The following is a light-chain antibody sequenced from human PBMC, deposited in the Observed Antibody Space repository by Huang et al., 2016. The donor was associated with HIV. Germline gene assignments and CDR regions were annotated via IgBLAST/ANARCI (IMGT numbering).Light chain of an antibody. CDR3: QQYNNWPPT. CDR2: GAS. J-gene: IGKJ1*01. V-gene: IGKV3-15*01. Sequence: EIVMTQSPATLSVSPGERVTLSCRASQSVSSNLAWYQQKPGQAPRLLMFGASTRVTGIPARFSGSGSGTEFTLTISSLQSEDFVVYYCQQYNNWPPTFGQGTNVEIK. CDR1: QSVSSN.